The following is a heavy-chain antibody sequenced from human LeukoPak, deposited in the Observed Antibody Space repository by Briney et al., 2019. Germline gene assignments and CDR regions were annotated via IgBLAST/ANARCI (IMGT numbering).Heavy chain of an antibody. CDR1: GGSISSYY. CDR2: IYTSGST. Sequence: PSETLSLTCTVSGGSISSYYWSWTRQPAGKGLEWIGRIYTSGSTNYNPSLKSRVTMSVDTSKNQFSLKLSSVTAADTAVYYCARSRSPYQLTPFDYWGQGTLVTVSS. J-gene: IGHJ4*02. V-gene: IGHV4-4*07. CDR3: ARSRSPYQLTPFDY. D-gene: IGHD2-2*01.